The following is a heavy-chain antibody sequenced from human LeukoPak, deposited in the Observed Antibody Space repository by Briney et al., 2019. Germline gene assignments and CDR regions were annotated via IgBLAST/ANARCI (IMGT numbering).Heavy chain of an antibody. Sequence: SETLSLTCTVSGGSFSSGSYYWSWIRQPPGKGLEWIGYIYYSGSTNYNPSLKSRVTISVDTSKNQFSLKLSSVTAADTAVYYCARAAVVVAATAPGWFDPWGQGTLVTVSS. V-gene: IGHV4-61*01. CDR1: GGSFSSGSYY. J-gene: IGHJ5*02. CDR3: ARAAVVVAATAPGWFDP. CDR2: IYYSGST. D-gene: IGHD2-15*01.